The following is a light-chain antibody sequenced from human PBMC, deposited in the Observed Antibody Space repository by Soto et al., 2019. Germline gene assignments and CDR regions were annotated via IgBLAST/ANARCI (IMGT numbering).Light chain of an antibody. V-gene: IGLV2-11*01. Sequence: QPVLTQPPSVSGSPGQSVTISCTGTSGDVDPYNYVSWYQQHPGRAPKLVIYDVNMRPSGVPDRFSGSKSGDTSSLTISWLQAEDEADYYCCSYVGTPLVGGGTKLTVL. CDR3: CSYVGTPL. CDR1: SGDVDPYNY. J-gene: IGLJ2*01. CDR2: DVN.